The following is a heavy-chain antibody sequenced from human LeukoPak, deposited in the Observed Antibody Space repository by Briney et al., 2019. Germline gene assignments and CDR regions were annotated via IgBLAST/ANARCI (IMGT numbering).Heavy chain of an antibody. D-gene: IGHD1-26*01. V-gene: IGHV1-8*01. Sequence: GASVELSCKASGYTFTSHDTIWVRKATGQGLERMGWMDPKSGKAGYEQKFQGRVTMSRNTSITTAYMELTNLRSEDTAMHYCAGWEEGAASGTGYFDHWAQGTLVTVSS. J-gene: IGHJ4*02. CDR1: GYTFTSHD. CDR3: AGWEEGAASGTGYFDH. CDR2: MDPKSGKA.